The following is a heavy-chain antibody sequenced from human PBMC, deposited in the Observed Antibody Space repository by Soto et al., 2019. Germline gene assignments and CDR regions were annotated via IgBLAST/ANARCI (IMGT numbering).Heavy chain of an antibody. Sequence: QLQLQESGPGLVKPSETLSLTCTVSGGSISSSSYYWGWIRQPPGKGLEWIGSIYYSGSTYYNPSLKSRVTISVDTSKNQFSLKLSSVTAADTAVYYCASHSLLFLDAFDIWGQGTMVTVSS. CDR2: IYYSGST. CDR3: ASHSLLFLDAFDI. D-gene: IGHD2-21*01. V-gene: IGHV4-39*01. CDR1: GGSISSSSYY. J-gene: IGHJ3*02.